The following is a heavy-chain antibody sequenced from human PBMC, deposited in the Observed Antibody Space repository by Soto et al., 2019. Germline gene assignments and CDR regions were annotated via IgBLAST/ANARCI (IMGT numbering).Heavy chain of an antibody. CDR1: GRTLSNFA. CDR2: ISGAHT. V-gene: IGHV3-23*01. J-gene: IGHJ5*01. Sequence: EVQLLESGGGLVQPGGSLRLSCAASGRTLSNFAMSWVRQAPGKGLEWVSTISGAHTYYAESVRGRFTISRDNSKNTVYLQVNNLRVEDTAVYYCAKSMAGPADWFNSGGQGTLVTVSS. D-gene: IGHD6-19*01. CDR3: AKSMAGPADWFNS.